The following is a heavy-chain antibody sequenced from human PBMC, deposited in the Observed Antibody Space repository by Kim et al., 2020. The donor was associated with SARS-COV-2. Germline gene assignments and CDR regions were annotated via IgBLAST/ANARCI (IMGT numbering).Heavy chain of an antibody. J-gene: IGHJ3*01. D-gene: IGHD3-9*01. CDR3: AKIDIMTGYYRYDAFDV. V-gene: IGHV1-24*01. Sequence: ASVKVSCKVSGNTLTELSIHWVRQAPGKGLEWMGGFDPEEGERVYTQKFQGRVTMTEDTSNHTAYMELSSLRSEDTAVYFCAKIDIMTGYYRYDAFDVWGQGTQVTVS. CDR1: GNTLTELS. CDR2: FDPEEGER.